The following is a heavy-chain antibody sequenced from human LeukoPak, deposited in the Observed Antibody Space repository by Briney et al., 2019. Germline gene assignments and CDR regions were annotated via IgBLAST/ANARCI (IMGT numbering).Heavy chain of an antibody. Sequence: SETLSLTCTVSGGSISSYYWSWIRQPPGKGLEWIGYIYTSGSTNYNPSLKSRVTMSVDTSKNQFSLKLSSVTAADTAVYYCARDTHRYNWFDPWGQGTLVTVSS. V-gene: IGHV4-4*09. D-gene: IGHD2-2*02. CDR2: IYTSGST. CDR1: GGSISSYY. J-gene: IGHJ5*02. CDR3: ARDTHRYNWFDP.